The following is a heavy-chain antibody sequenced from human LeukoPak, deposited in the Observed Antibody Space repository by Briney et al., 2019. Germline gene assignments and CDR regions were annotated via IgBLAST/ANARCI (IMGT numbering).Heavy chain of an antibody. V-gene: IGHV4-34*01. CDR1: GGSFSGYY. CDR2: INHSGST. CDR3: ARARGYYYDSSGYYHRNWFDP. Sequence: PSETLSLTCAVYGGSFSGYYWSWIRQPPGKGLEWIGEINHSGSTNYNPSLKSRVTISVDTSRNQFSLKLSSVTAADTAVYYCARARGYYYDSSGYYHRNWFDPWGQGTLVTVSS. D-gene: IGHD3-22*01. J-gene: IGHJ5*02.